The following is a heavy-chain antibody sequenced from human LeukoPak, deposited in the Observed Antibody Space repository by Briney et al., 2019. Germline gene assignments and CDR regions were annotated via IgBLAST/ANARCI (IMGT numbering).Heavy chain of an antibody. J-gene: IGHJ3*02. Sequence: GSLRLSCAASGFPFSSYAMHWVRQAPGKGLEWVAVISYDGSNKYYADSVKGRFTISRDNSKNTLYLQMNSLRAEDTAVYYCASIVTIFGVVIEGDAFDIWGQGTMVTVSS. CDR1: GFPFSSYA. V-gene: IGHV3-30-3*01. CDR3: ASIVTIFGVVIEGDAFDI. D-gene: IGHD3-3*01. CDR2: ISYDGSNK.